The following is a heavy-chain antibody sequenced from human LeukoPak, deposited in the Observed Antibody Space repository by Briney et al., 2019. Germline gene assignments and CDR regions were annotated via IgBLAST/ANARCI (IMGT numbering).Heavy chain of an antibody. CDR3: ARTFSSSYPDAFDI. D-gene: IGHD6-13*01. CDR2: IYYSGRT. V-gene: IGHV4-59*08. J-gene: IGHJ3*02. CDR1: GGSISGYY. Sequence: SETLSLTCTVSGGSISGYYWSWIRQPPGQGLEWVGYIYYSGRTNYNPSLKSRVAISVDTSRNQFSLTLSSVTAADTAVYFCARTFSSSYPDAFDIWGQGTVVTVSS.